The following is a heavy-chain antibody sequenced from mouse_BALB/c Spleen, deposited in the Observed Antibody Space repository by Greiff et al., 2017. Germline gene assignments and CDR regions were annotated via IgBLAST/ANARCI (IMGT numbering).Heavy chain of an antibody. CDR2: IWSGGST. V-gene: IGHV2-2*02. J-gene: IGHJ3*01. CDR3: ARSYGNYVPFAY. CDR1: GFSLTSYG. D-gene: IGHD2-10*02. Sequence: VMLVESGPGLVQPSQSLSITCTVSGFSLTSYGVHWVRQSPGKGLEWLGVIWSGGSTDYNAAFISRLSISKDNSKSQVFFKMNSLQANDTAIYYCARSYGNYVPFAYWGQGTLVTVSA.